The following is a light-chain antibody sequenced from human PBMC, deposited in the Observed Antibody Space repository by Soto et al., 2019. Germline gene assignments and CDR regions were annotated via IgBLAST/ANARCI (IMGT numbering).Light chain of an antibody. CDR1: QSVSSN. V-gene: IGKV3-15*01. J-gene: IGKJ1*01. CDR2: GAS. CDR3: QQYNNWPPWT. Sequence: EIVMTQSPATLSVSPGERATPSCRASQSVSSNLAWYQQKPGQAPRLLIYGASTRATGIPARFSGSGSGSEFSLPISYLPSEDFGVYYWQQYNNWPPWTFGQGTKVDIK.